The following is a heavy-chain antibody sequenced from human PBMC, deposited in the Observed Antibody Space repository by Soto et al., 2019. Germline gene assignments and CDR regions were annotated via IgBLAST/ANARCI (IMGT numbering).Heavy chain of an antibody. CDR2: INHSGST. Sequence: SETLSLTCAVYGGSFSGYYWSWIRQPPGKGLEWLGEINHSGSTNYNPSLKSRVTISVDTSKNQFSLKLSSVTAADTAVYYCATVVIPGTRHTDFDSRGQGVSVTVSS. V-gene: IGHV4-34*01. J-gene: IGHJ5*01. CDR3: ATVVIPGTRHTDFDS. D-gene: IGHD2-21*01. CDR1: GGSFSGYY.